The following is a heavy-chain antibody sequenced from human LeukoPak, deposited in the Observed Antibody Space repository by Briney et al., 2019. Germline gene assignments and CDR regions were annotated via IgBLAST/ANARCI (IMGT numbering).Heavy chain of an antibody. CDR3: ARGVRYFDY. CDR1: GFTFSSYW. Sequence: GGSLRLSCAASGFTFSSYWMHWVRQAPGKGLEWVSYISSSSSTIYYADSMKGRFTISRDNAKNSLYLQMNSLRDEDTAIYYCARGVRYFDYWGQGTLVTVSS. D-gene: IGHD4-17*01. V-gene: IGHV3-48*02. CDR2: ISSSSSTI. J-gene: IGHJ4*02.